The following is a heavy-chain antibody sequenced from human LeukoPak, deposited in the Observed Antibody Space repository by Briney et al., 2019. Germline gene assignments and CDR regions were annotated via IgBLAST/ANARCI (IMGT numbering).Heavy chain of an antibody. CDR3: ARWTHSYGFDY. V-gene: IGHV1-18*01. J-gene: IGHJ4*02. CDR1: GYTFTSYG. D-gene: IGHD5-18*01. Sequence: ASVKVSCKASGYTFTSYGISWVRQAPGQGLEWMGWISAYNGNTNYAQKFQGRVTMTRDTSISTAYMELSRLRSDDTAVYYCARWTHSYGFDYWGQGTLVTVSS. CDR2: ISAYNGNT.